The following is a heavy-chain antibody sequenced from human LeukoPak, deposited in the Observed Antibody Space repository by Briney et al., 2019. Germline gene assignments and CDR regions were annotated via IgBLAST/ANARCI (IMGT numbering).Heavy chain of an antibody. CDR1: GGSISSYY. Sequence: PSETLSLTCTVSGGSISSYYWSWIRQPPGKGLEWIGYIYYSGSTNYNPSLKSRVTISVDTSKNQFSLKLSSVTAADTAVYYCARDRTAGHWGQGTLVTVSS. V-gene: IGHV4-59*01. CDR3: ARDRTAGH. J-gene: IGHJ4*02. D-gene: IGHD6-25*01. CDR2: IYYSGST.